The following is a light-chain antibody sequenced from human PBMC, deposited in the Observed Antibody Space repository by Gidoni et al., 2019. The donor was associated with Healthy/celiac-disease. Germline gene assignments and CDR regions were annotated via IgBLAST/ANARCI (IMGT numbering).Light chain of an antibody. Sequence: EIVLTQSPATLSLSPGERATLSCRASQSVSSYLAWYQQKPGQAPRLLIYDASNRATGIPARFSGSVPGTDFTLTISSLEPEDFAVYYCQQRSNWPFGPGTKVDIK. J-gene: IGKJ3*01. CDR1: QSVSSY. V-gene: IGKV3D-11*02. CDR2: DAS. CDR3: QQRSNWP.